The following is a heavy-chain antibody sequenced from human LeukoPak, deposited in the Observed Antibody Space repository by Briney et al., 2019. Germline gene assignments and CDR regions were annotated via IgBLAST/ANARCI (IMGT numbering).Heavy chain of an antibody. CDR2: ISSSDTTI. CDR1: GFTFSDYY. Sequence: PGGSLRLSCVASGFTFSDYYMSWIRQAPEKGLEWVSYISSSDTTIYYADSVKGRFTISRDNAKNSLYLQMNSLRVEDTAVYYCARGLPATLLDYWGQGTLVTVSS. D-gene: IGHD2-2*01. CDR3: ARGLPATLLDY. J-gene: IGHJ4*02. V-gene: IGHV3-11*01.